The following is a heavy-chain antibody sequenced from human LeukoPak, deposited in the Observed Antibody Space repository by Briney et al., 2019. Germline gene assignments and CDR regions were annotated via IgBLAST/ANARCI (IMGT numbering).Heavy chain of an antibody. J-gene: IGHJ6*02. V-gene: IGHV3-21*01. Sequence: TGGSLRLSCAASGFTFSSYSMNWVRQAPGKGLEWVSSISSSSSYIYYADSVKGRLTISRDNAKNSLYLQMNSLRAEDTAVYYCARDSRKSSGYRHTQLRYGMDVWGQGTTVTVSS. CDR2: ISSSSSYI. D-gene: IGHD3-22*01. CDR3: ARDSRKSSGYRHTQLRYGMDV. CDR1: GFTFSSYS.